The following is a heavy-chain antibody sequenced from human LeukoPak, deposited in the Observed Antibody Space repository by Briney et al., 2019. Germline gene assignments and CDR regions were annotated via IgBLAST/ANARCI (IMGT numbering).Heavy chain of an antibody. CDR1: GFTFSSYA. V-gene: IGHV3-23*01. J-gene: IGHJ4*02. Sequence: GGSLRLSCAASGFTFSSYAMSWVRQAPGKGLEWVSAISGSGGSTYYADSEKGRFTISRDNSKNTLHLQMNSLRAEDTAVYYCAKTKGGYHFDYWGQGTLVTVSS. D-gene: IGHD3-22*01. CDR2: ISGSGGST. CDR3: AKTKGGYHFDY.